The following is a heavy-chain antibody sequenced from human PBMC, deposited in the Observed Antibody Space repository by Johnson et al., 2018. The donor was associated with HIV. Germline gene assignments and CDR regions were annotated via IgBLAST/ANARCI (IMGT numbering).Heavy chain of an antibody. CDR1: GFTVSSNY. CDR2: IYSGGST. Sequence: VQLVESGGGLVQPGESLRLSCAASGFTVSSNYMSWVRQAPGKGLEWVSVIYSGGSTYDADSVKGRFTISRDNSKNMLYLQMNSLRAEDTAVYYCARGGSSRNPAFDIWGQGTMVTVSS. J-gene: IGHJ3*02. CDR3: ARGGSSRNPAFDI. V-gene: IGHV3-66*02. D-gene: IGHD1-26*01.